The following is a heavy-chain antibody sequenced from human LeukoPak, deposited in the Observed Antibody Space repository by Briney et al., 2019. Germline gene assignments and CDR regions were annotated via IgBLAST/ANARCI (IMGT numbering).Heavy chain of an antibody. V-gene: IGHV5-51*01. Sequence: GESLKISCKGSGYSFTSYWIGWVRQMPGKGLEWMGIIYPGDSDTRYSPSFQGQVTISADKSISTAYLQWSSLKASDTAMYYCARLPRYCSSTSCYLFDYWGQGTLVTVSS. CDR2: IYPGDSDT. D-gene: IGHD2-2*01. CDR1: GYSFTSYW. J-gene: IGHJ4*02. CDR3: ARLPRYCSSTSCYLFDY.